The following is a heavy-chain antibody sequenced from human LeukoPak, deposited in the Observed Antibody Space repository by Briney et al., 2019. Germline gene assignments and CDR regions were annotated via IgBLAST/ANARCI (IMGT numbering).Heavy chain of an antibody. V-gene: IGHV1-69*04. CDR1: GGTFSSYA. D-gene: IGHD2-15*01. CDR2: IIPIFGIA. Sequence: SVKVSCKASGGTFSSYAISWVRQAPGQGLEWMGRIIPIFGIANYAQKFQGRVTITADKSTGTAYMELSSLRSEDTAVYHCASGGGYCSGGSCPIDYWGQGTLVTVSS. J-gene: IGHJ4*02. CDR3: ASGGGYCSGGSCPIDY.